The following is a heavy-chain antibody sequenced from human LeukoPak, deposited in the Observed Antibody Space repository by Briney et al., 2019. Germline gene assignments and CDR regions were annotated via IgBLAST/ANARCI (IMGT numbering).Heavy chain of an antibody. CDR1: GSTFSSYA. CDR3: ARALPRIAVAGTYFDY. J-gene: IGHJ4*02. D-gene: IGHD6-19*01. Sequence: GGSLRLSCAASGSTFSSYAMHWVRQAPGKGLEWVAVISYDGSNKYYADSVKGRFTISRDNSKNTLYLQMNSLRAEDTAVYYCARALPRIAVAGTYFDYWGQGTLVTVSS. V-gene: IGHV3-30-3*01. CDR2: ISYDGSNK.